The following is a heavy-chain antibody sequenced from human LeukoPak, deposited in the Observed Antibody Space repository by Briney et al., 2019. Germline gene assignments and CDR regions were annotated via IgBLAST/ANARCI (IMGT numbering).Heavy chain of an antibody. CDR1: GFTFSNAW. CDR2: IKSKTDGGTT. D-gene: IGHD3-22*01. V-gene: IGHV3-15*01. CDR3: TTDIRPYYYDSSGYYGTGD. J-gene: IGHJ4*02. Sequence: GGSLRLSCAASGFTFSNAWMSWVRQAPGKGLEWVGRIKSKTDGGTTDYAAPVKGRFTISRDDSKNTLYLQMNSLKTEDTAVYYCTTDIRPYYYDSSGYYGTGDWGQGPLVTVSS.